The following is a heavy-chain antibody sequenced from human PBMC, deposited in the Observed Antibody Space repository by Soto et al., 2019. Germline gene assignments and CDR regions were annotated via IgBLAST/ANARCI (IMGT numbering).Heavy chain of an antibody. CDR2: INHSGST. V-gene: IGHV4-34*01. D-gene: IGHD2-2*01. CDR3: ARGAIVVVPAAIRSGGNWFDP. Sequence: KPSETLSLTCAVYGGSFSGYYWSWIRQPPGKGLEWIGEINHSGSTNYNPSLKSRVTISVDTSKNQLSLKLSSVTAADTAVYYCARGAIVVVPAAIRSGGNWFDPWGQGTLVTVSS. CDR1: GGSFSGYY. J-gene: IGHJ5*02.